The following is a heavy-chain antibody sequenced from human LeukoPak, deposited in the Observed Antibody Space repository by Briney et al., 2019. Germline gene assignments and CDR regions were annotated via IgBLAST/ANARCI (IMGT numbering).Heavy chain of an antibody. CDR3: ARDLLEWELPYYFDY. CDR1: GFTFSSYS. J-gene: IGHJ4*02. Sequence: GGSLRPSCAASGFTFSSYSMNWVRQAPGKGLEWVSSISSSSSYIYYADSVKGRFTISRDNAKNSLYLQMNSLRAEDTAVYYCARDLLEWELPYYFDYWGQGTLVTVSS. V-gene: IGHV3-21*01. CDR2: ISSSSSYI. D-gene: IGHD1-26*01.